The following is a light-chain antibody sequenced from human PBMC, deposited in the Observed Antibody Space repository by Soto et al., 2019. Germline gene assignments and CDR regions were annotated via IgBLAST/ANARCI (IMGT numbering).Light chain of an antibody. J-gene: IGLJ2*01. CDR2: EGY. V-gene: IGLV2-23*01. CDR1: SSDIGSYNL. CDR3: SSYAGSSTV. Sequence: SALTQPASVSGSPGQSITISCTGTSSDIGSYNLVSWYQQYPGKAPILIVYEGYKRPSGVSNRFSASKSGNTASLTISGRQAEDEADYYFSSYAGSSTVFGGGTKLTVL.